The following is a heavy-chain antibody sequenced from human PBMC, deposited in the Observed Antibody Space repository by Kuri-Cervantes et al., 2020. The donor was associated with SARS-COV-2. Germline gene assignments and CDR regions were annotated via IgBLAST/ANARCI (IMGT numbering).Heavy chain of an antibody. D-gene: IGHD3-16*01. J-gene: IGHJ6*03. CDR2: IWYDGKNE. Sequence: LSLTCGASGFSLTNYAIHWVRQAPGKGLEWVSVIWYDGKNEYYAGSGKGRFNISRDTSKNTVSLHMNSLRAEDTAMYYCAMGAANSYMDVWGRGTTVTVSS. CDR3: AMGAANSYMDV. CDR1: GFSLTNYA. V-gene: IGHV3-33*08.